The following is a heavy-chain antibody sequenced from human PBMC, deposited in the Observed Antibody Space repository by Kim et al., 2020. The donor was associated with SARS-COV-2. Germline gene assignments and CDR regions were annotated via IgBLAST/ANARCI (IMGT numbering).Heavy chain of an antibody. V-gene: IGHV3-23*03. CDR2: IYSGGSST. J-gene: IGHJ5*02. CDR1: GFTFSSYA. Sequence: GGSLRFSCAASGFTFSSYAMSWVRQAPGKGLEWVSVIYSGGSSTYYADSVKGRFTISRDNSKNTLYLQMNSLRAEDTAVYYCAKATDHSSSWPNWFDPWGHGTLVTVSS. D-gene: IGHD6-13*01. CDR3: AKATDHSSSWPNWFDP.